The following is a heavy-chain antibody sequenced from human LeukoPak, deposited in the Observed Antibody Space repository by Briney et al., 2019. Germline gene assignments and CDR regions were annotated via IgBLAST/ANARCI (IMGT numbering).Heavy chain of an antibody. CDR3: AREPHSDYSDHTDAFDI. Sequence: GGSLRLSCAASGFTFSDSWMHWVRQAPGKGLVWVSRISGDESSTSCADSVEGRFTISRDNAKNTLYLQMNSLRAEDTAVYFCAREPHSDYSDHTDAFDIWGQGTMVTVSS. J-gene: IGHJ3*02. CDR1: GFTFSDSW. CDR2: ISGDESST. D-gene: IGHD4-17*01. V-gene: IGHV3-74*01.